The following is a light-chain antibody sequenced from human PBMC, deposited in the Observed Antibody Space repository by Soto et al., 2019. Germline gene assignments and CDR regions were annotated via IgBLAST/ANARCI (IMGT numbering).Light chain of an antibody. V-gene: IGKV1-8*01. J-gene: IGKJ1*01. CDR3: QQSYSYPRT. CDR1: QGISSY. Sequence: AIRMTQSPSSLSASTGDRVTITCRASQGISSYLAWYQQKPGKAPKLLIYAASTLQSGVPSRFSGSGYGTDFTLTISCLQAEDFATYYYQQSYSYPRTFGEVTNVEIK. CDR2: AAS.